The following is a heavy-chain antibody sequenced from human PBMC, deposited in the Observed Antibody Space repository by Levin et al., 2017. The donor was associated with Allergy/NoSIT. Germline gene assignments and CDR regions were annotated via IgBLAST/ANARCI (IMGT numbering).Heavy chain of an antibody. J-gene: IGHJ4*02. CDR1: GFTFSSYG. CDR2: IWYDGSNK. V-gene: IGHV3-33*01. D-gene: IGHD4-17*01. Sequence: GESLKISCAASGFTFSSYGMHWVRQAPGKGLEWVAVIWYDGSNKYYADSVKGRFTISRDNSKNTLYLQMNSLRAEDTAVYYCARGRLVPGDYVRYFDYWGQGTLVTVSS. CDR3: ARGRLVPGDYVRYFDY.